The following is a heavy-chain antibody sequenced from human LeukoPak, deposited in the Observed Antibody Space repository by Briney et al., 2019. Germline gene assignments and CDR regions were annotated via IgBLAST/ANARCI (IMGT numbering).Heavy chain of an antibody. CDR2: IYGNDDK. V-gene: IGHV2-5*01. CDR1: GFSLTTSAVA. J-gene: IGHJ5*02. CDR3: AHXRTSTWSA. Sequence: SGPTLVNPTQTLTLTCTFSGFSLTTSAVAVGWIRQPPGKALEWLALIYGNDDKRYSPSLNSRLTITKDTSKNQVVLAMTNMDPVDTATXYXAHXRTSTWSAWGQGILVTVXS. D-gene: IGHD6-13*01.